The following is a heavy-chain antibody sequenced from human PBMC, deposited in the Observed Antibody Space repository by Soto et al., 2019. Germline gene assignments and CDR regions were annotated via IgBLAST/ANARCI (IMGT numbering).Heavy chain of an antibody. CDR1: GFSITNTW. Sequence: EVQLVESGGGLVQPGGSLRLSCAASGFSITNTWMHWVRQAPGKGLEWVGRVKSKADGGKSDYAAPVKGRFTVSRDDSKNTQYLKMNSLKMEDTAVYYCNSYPDFWGGHTPLWGQGTLVTVSS. CDR3: NSYPDFWGGHTPL. D-gene: IGHD3-3*01. J-gene: IGHJ4*02. CDR2: VKSKADGGKS. V-gene: IGHV3-15*07.